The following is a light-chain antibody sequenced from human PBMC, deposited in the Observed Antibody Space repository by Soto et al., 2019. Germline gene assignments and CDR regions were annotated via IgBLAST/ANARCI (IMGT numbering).Light chain of an antibody. J-gene: IGKJ2*01. V-gene: IGKV1-39*01. CDR2: DAS. Sequence: DLQMTQSPSTLSSSLGDSVTITCRASQSITSWLAWYQQKPGKAPKLLIYDASNLQSGVQSRLSGSGSGTDFTLTIRNLQPEDFATYYCQRSDSTPTFGQGTKVDIK. CDR3: QRSDSTPT. CDR1: QSITSW.